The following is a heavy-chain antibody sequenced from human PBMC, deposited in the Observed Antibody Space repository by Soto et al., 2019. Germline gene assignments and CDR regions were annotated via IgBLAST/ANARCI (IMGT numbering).Heavy chain of an antibody. CDR3: ARIRWGVAPDY. CDR2: IDWDDDK. D-gene: IGHD3-16*01. CDR1: GFSLSTSGMR. Sequence: SCPTLVNPTQTLTLTCTFSGFSLSTSGMRVSWIRQPPGKALEWLARIDWDDDKFYSTSLKTRLTISKDTSKNQVVLTMTNMDPVDTATCYCARIRWGVAPDYWGQGTLVTVSS. J-gene: IGHJ4*02. V-gene: IGHV2-70*04.